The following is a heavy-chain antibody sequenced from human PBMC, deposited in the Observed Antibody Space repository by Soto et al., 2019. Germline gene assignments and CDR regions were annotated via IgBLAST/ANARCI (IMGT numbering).Heavy chain of an antibody. J-gene: IGHJ4*02. Sequence: VQLVQSGAEVKKPGASVKVSCKASGYTFTSYGISWVRQAPGQGLEWMGWISAYNGNTNYAQKLQGRVTMTTDTSTSTAYMERRSMRSDDTAVYYCARGGDGLLWFGDGGVYFDYWGQGTLVTVSS. CDR3: ARGGDGLLWFGDGGVYFDY. V-gene: IGHV1-18*01. D-gene: IGHD3-10*01. CDR2: ISAYNGNT. CDR1: GYTFTSYG.